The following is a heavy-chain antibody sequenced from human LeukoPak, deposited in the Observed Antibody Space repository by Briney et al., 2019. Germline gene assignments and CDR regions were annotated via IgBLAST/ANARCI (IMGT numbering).Heavy chain of an antibody. CDR1: GFSFSTYW. CDR3: ARVGLHCSGGSRYDY. J-gene: IGHJ4*02. CDR2: ISSDGSST. D-gene: IGHD2-15*01. Sequence: GGSLRLSCAASGFSFSTYWMHWVRQAPGKGLVWVSRISSDGSSTTYADSVQGRFTISRDNAKNTLYLQMNSLRAEDTAVYYCARVGLHCSGGSRYDYWGQGTLVTVSS. V-gene: IGHV3-74*01.